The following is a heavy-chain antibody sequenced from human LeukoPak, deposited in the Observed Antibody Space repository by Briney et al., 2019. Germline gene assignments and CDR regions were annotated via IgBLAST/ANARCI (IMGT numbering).Heavy chain of an antibody. J-gene: IGHJ4*02. Sequence: GGSLRLSCAASGFTFSSYGMHWVRQAPGKGLEWVAVISYDGSNKYYADSVKGRFTISRDNSKNTLYLQMNSLRAEDTAVYYCAKDLRAWFGESPFDYWGQGTLVTVSS. CDR2: ISYDGSNK. V-gene: IGHV3-30*18. D-gene: IGHD3-10*01. CDR3: AKDLRAWFGESPFDY. CDR1: GFTFSSYG.